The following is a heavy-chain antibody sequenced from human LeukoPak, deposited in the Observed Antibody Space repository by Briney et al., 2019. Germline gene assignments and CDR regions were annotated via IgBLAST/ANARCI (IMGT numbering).Heavy chain of an antibody. D-gene: IGHD6-13*01. CDR2: ISAYNGNT. CDR3: ARRYSSSWYLIYDY. V-gene: IGHV1-18*01. CDR1: GYTFTIYG. Sequence: ASVTVSCKGSGYTFTIYGISWERQAPGQGKEGMGGISAYNGNTNYAQKLQGRVTMTTDTSTSTAYMELRSLRSDDTAVYYCARRYSSSWYLIYDYWGQGTLVTVSS. J-gene: IGHJ4*02.